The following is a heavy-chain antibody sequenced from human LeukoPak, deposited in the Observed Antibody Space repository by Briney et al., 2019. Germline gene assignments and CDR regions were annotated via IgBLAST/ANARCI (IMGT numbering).Heavy chain of an antibody. CDR1: GFTVSDHY. Sequence: GGSLRLSCVASGFTVSDHYLDWVRQAPGKGLEWVGLIRKKSDRYTTEYAASVKGRFAISRDDSTNSVYLQMSSLKSEDTAVYYCADIGGGGSNTRWGEGTVVTVSS. J-gene: IGHJ1*01. CDR3: ADIGGGGSNTR. D-gene: IGHD2-15*01. CDR2: IRKKSDRYTT. V-gene: IGHV3-72*01.